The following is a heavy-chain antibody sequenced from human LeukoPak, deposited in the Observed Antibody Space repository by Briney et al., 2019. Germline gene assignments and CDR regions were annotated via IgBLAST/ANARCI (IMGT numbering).Heavy chain of an antibody. J-gene: IGHJ3*02. Sequence: ASVKVSYKASGGTFSSYAISWVRQAPGQGLEWMGGIIPIFGTANYAQKFQGRVTITADESTSTAYMELSSLRSEDTAVYYCATPPRGYSSAFDIWGQGTMVTVSS. CDR2: IIPIFGTA. V-gene: IGHV1-69*01. D-gene: IGHD5-18*01. CDR3: ATPPRGYSSAFDI. CDR1: GGTFSSYA.